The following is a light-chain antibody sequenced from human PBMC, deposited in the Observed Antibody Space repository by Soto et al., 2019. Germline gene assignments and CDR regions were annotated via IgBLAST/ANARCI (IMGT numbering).Light chain of an antibody. V-gene: IGLV2-14*01. J-gene: IGLJ2*01. CDR2: DVS. CDR3: SSYTSSSIVA. Sequence: QSALTQPASVSGSPGQSITISCTGTSRDVGGYNYVSWYQQHPGKAPKLMIYDVSNRPSGVSNRFSGSKSGNTASLTISGPQAEDEADYYCSSYTSSSIVAFGGGTKLTVL. CDR1: SRDVGGYNY.